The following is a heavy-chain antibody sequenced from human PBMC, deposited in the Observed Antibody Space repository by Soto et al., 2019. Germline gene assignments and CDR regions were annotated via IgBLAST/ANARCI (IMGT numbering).Heavy chain of an antibody. D-gene: IGHD3-10*01. V-gene: IGHV4-39*01. CDR1: GGSISSSSYY. CDR3: ARHGPIGRVRGVPVGHDAFDI. Sequence: SETLSLTCTVSGGSISSSSYYWGWIRQPPGKGLEWIGSIYYSGSTYYNPSLKSRVTISVDTSKSQFSLKLSSVTAAYTAVYYCARHGPIGRVRGVPVGHDAFDIWGQGTMVTVSS. J-gene: IGHJ3*02. CDR2: IYYSGST.